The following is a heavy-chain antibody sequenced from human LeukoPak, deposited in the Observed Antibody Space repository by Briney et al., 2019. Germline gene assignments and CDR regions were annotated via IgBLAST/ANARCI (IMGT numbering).Heavy chain of an antibody. V-gene: IGHV3-53*01. J-gene: IGHJ4*02. CDR3: ARISVVTPGYFDY. CDR2: IFSGGST. Sequence: PGGSLRLSRAASGFTVSSNYMSWVRQAPGKGLEWVSVIFSGGSTYYADPVKGRFTISRDNSENKVYLQMNSLRAEDTAVYYCARISVVTPGYFDYWGQGTLVTVSS. CDR1: GFTVSSNY. D-gene: IGHD4-23*01.